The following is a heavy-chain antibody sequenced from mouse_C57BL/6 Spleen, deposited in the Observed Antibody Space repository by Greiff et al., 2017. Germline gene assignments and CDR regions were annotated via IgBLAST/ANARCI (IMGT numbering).Heavy chain of an antibody. D-gene: IGHD2-1*01. V-gene: IGHV5-9*01. Sequence: EVHLVESGGGLVKPGGSLKLSCAASGFTFSSYTMSWVRQTPEKRLEWVATISGGGGNPYYPDSVKGRFTISRDNAKNTLYLQMSSLRSEDTALYYCARHSRNSYFDYWGQGTTLTVSS. CDR3: ARHSRNSYFDY. CDR2: ISGGGGNP. CDR1: GFTFSSYT. J-gene: IGHJ2*01.